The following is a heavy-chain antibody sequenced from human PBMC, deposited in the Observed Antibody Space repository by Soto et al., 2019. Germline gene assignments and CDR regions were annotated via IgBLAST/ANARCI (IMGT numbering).Heavy chain of an antibody. V-gene: IGHV4-34*02. CDR1: GGSFSGYF. J-gene: IGHJ6*02. Sequence: QVQLQQWGAGLLKPSETLSLTCAVSGGSFSGYFWTWIRQAPGKGLAWIGEITHSGGTNYNSSLKSRVMISVDTSKKQFSLILSSVTAADTAVYYCARDRQFYHFWSGYENEGPDGLDVWGQGTTVTVSS. D-gene: IGHD3-3*02. CDR2: ITHSGGT. CDR3: ARDRQFYHFWSGYENEGPDGLDV.